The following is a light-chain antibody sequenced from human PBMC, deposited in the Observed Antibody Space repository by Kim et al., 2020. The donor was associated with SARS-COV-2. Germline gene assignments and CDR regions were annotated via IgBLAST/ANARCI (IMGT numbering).Light chain of an antibody. CDR2: KAS. CDR3: QQYNSYPWT. J-gene: IGKJ1*01. Sequence: ASVGDRVTITCRASQSISTWLAWYQQKPGKAPKLLIYKASSLESGVPSRFSGSGSGTDFTLAVSSLQPDDFATYYCQQYNSYPWTFGQGTKVDIK. V-gene: IGKV1-5*03. CDR1: QSISTW.